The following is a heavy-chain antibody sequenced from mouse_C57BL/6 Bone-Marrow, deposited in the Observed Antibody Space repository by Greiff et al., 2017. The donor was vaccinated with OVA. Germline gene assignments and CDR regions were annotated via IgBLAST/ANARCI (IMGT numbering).Heavy chain of an antibody. V-gene: IGHV1-5*01. Sequence: VQLQQSGTVLARPGASVKMSCKTSGYTFTSYWMHWVKQRPGQGLEWIGAIYPGNSDTSYNQKFKGKAKLTAVTSASTAYMELSSLTNEDSAGYYCTRKDYGSSYRYFDVWGTGTTVTVSS. CDR2: IYPGNSDT. J-gene: IGHJ1*03. CDR3: TRKDYGSSYRYFDV. D-gene: IGHD1-1*01. CDR1: GYTFTSYW.